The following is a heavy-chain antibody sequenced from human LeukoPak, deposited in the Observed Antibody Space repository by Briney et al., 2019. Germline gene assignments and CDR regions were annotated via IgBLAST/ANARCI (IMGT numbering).Heavy chain of an antibody. CDR1: GFTVSSNY. V-gene: IGHV3-53*01. D-gene: IGHD1-26*01. J-gene: IGHJ6*02. CDR3: ASYRWELIHYYYYYGMDV. Sequence: GGSLRLSCAASGFTVSSNYMSWVRQAPGKGLEWVSVIYSGGSTYYADSVKRRFTISRDNSKNTLYLQMNSLRAEDTAVYYCASYRWELIHYYYYYGMDVWGQGTTVTVSS. CDR2: IYSGGST.